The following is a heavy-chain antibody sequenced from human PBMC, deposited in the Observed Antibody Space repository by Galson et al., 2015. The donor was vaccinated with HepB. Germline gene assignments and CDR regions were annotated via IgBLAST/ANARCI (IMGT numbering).Heavy chain of an antibody. CDR2: ISFDGSNT. J-gene: IGHJ4*02. Sequence: SLRLSCAAAGFTFRSYAMHWVRQAPGKGLEWVAVISFDGSNTYYADSVKGRFTISRDNSKNTLHLQMDSLRPGDTATYYCARPGDDLWSGYFDNWGQGTLVTVSS. CDR1: GFTFRSYA. CDR3: ARPGDDLWSGYFDN. V-gene: IGHV3-30-3*01. D-gene: IGHD3-3*01.